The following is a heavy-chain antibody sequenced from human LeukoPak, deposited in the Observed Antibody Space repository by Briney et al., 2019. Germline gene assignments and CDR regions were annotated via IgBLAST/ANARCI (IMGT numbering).Heavy chain of an antibody. CDR1: GFTFSSYS. CDR3: ARDGPGKYYYDSSGYPWLDYYYYMDV. J-gene: IGHJ6*03. V-gene: IGHV3-21*01. CDR2: ISSSSSYI. Sequence: PGGSLRLSCAASGFTFSSYSMNWVRQAPGKGLEWVSSISSSSSYIYYADSVKGRFTISRDNAKNSLYLQMNSLRAEDTAVYYCARDGPGKYYYDSSGYPWLDYYYYMDVWAKGPRSPSP. D-gene: IGHD3-22*01.